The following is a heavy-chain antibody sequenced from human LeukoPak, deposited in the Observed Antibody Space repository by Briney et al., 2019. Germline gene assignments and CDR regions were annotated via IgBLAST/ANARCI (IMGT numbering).Heavy chain of an antibody. Sequence: GGSLRLSCAASGFTFSNYWTHWVRHAPGKGLVWVSRINSDGSYTIYADSVKGRFTISRDNAKNTLYLQLNSLRAEDTAVYYCARGKYVSMDYWGQGTLVTVSS. CDR2: INSDGSYT. D-gene: IGHD2/OR15-2a*01. V-gene: IGHV3-74*01. J-gene: IGHJ4*02. CDR3: ARGKYVSMDY. CDR1: GFTFSNYW.